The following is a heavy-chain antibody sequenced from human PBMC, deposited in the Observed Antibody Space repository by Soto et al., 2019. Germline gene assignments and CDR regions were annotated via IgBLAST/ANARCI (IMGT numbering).Heavy chain of an antibody. CDR1: GFTFSNYG. CDR3: AKNLRWYDEDIFDI. Sequence: QVQLVESGGGVVKLGRSLRLSCAASGFTFSNYGMHWVRQAPGKGLEWVAVISYDGSNKYYADSVKGRFTISRDNSKNTLYLQMNSLRAEDTAVCYCAKNLRWYDEDIFDIWGHGTMVTVSS. J-gene: IGHJ3*02. D-gene: IGHD4-17*01. V-gene: IGHV3-30*18. CDR2: ISYDGSNK.